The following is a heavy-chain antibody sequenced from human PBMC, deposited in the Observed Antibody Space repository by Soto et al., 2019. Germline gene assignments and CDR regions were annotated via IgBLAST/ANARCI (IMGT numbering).Heavy chain of an antibody. D-gene: IGHD3-3*01. CDR1: GGSISSGDYY. Sequence: SETLSLTCTVSGGSISSGDYYWSWIRQPPGKGLEWIGYIYYSGSTYYNPSLKSRVTISVDTSKNQFFLKLSSVTAADTAVYYCAREIRFLEWLSYYYYGMDVWGQGTTVTVSS. J-gene: IGHJ6*02. CDR3: AREIRFLEWLSYYYYGMDV. CDR2: IYYSGST. V-gene: IGHV4-30-4*01.